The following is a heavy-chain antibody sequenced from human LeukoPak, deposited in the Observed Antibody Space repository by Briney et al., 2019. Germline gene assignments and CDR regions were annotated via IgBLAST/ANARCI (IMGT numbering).Heavy chain of an antibody. CDR3: ARIIEMAAIFAPFDP. J-gene: IGHJ5*02. V-gene: IGHV4-39*01. CDR1: GGSISSSNYY. Sequence: SETLSLTCTVSGGSISSSNYYWGWIRQPPGKGLEWIGSIYYSGSTYYSPSLKSRVTISVDTSKNQFSLKLSSVTAADTAVYYCARIIEMAAIFAPFDPWGQGTLVTVSS. CDR2: IYYSGST. D-gene: IGHD5-24*01.